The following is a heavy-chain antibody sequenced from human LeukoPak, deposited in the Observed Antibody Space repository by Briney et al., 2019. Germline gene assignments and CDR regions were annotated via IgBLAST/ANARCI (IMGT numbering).Heavy chain of an antibody. D-gene: IGHD6-13*01. Sequence: SETLSLTCTVSGGSISSYYWSWIRRPPGKGLEWIGYIYYSGRTNYNPSLKSRVTISVDTSKNQFSLKLSSVTAADTAVYYCARGQQQLGNFDYWGQGTLVTVSS. CDR2: IYYSGRT. V-gene: IGHV4-59*01. CDR3: ARGQQQLGNFDY. J-gene: IGHJ4*02. CDR1: GGSISSYY.